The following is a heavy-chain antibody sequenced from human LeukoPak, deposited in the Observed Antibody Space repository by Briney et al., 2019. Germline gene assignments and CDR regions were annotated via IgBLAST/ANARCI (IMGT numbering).Heavy chain of an antibody. J-gene: IGHJ5*02. CDR2: IYYSGST. Sequence: SETLSLTCTVSGGSISSYYWSWIRQPPGKGLEWIGYIYYSGSTNYNPSLKSRVTISVDTSKNQFSLKLSSVTAADTAVYYCGRVQRAASGSYGLYWFDPWGQGTLVTVSS. CDR3: GRVQRAASGSYGLYWFDP. CDR1: GGSISSYY. D-gene: IGHD1-26*01. V-gene: IGHV4-59*01.